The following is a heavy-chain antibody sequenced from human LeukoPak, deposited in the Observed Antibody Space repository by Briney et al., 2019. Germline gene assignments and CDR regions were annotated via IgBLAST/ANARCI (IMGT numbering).Heavy chain of an antibody. CDR1: GYTFTGYY. V-gene: IGHV1-2*02. CDR2: INPNSGGT. J-gene: IGHJ4*02. CDR3: ARGWGYGDYDLRY. D-gene: IGHD4-17*01. Sequence: ASVKVSCKASGYTFTGYYMHWARQAPGQGLEWMGWINPNSGGTNYAQKFQGRVTMTRDTSISTAYMELSRLRSDDTAVYYCARGWGYGDYDLRYWGQGTLVTVSS.